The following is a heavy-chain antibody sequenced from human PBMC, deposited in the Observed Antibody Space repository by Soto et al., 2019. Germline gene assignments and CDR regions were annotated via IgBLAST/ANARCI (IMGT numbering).Heavy chain of an antibody. D-gene: IGHD5-12*01. J-gene: IGHJ4*02. CDR2: ISSSSSYI. CDR3: AISLLEYSGYDFDY. V-gene: IGHV3-21*01. Sequence: GGSLRLSCAASGFTFSSYSMNWVRQAPGKGLEWVSSISSSSSYIYYADSVKGRFTISRDNAKNSLYLQMNSLRAEDTAVYYCAISLLEYSGYDFDYWGQGTLVTVSS. CDR1: GFTFSSYS.